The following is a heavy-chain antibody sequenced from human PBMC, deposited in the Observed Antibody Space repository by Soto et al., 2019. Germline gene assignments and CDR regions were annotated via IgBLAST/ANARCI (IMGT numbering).Heavy chain of an antibody. V-gene: IGHV1-2*02. Sequence: ASVKVSCKASGYTFTGYHMHWVRQAPGQGLEWMGWINPNSGGTNYAQKFQGRVTMTRDTSISTAYMELSRLRSDDTAMYYCARDAIPAIAVAGTRWFDPWGQGTLVTVSS. CDR1: GYTFTGYH. J-gene: IGHJ5*02. CDR3: ARDAIPAIAVAGTRWFDP. D-gene: IGHD6-19*01. CDR2: INPNSGGT.